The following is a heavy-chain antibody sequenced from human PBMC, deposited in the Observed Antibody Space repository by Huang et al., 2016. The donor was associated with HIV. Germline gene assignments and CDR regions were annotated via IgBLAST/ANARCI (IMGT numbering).Heavy chain of an antibody. CDR2: KSFDGNKK. CDR1: GFMFSTYA. Sequence: LSCAASGFMFSTYALQWVRQAPGKGLEWVEIKSFDGNKKYYGDTVGGRFTISRDNSQNTVHLQMNNLRVEDTAVYYCARVEKRRFYFDYWGQGTLVTVSS. D-gene: IGHD3-3*01. CDR3: ARVEKRRFYFDY. V-gene: IGHV3-30-3*01. J-gene: IGHJ4*02.